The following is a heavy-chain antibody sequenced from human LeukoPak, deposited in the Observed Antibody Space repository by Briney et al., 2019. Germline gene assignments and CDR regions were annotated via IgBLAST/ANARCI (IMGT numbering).Heavy chain of an antibody. CDR3: ARYPGGFYYGSGTDY. J-gene: IGHJ4*02. Sequence: SETLSLTCTVSGGSISSSSYYWGWIRQPPGKGLEWIGSIYYSGSTYYNPSLKSRVTISVDTSKNQFSLKLGSVTAADTAVYYCARYPGGFYYGSGTDYWGQGTLVTVSS. V-gene: IGHV4-39*01. CDR2: IYYSGST. D-gene: IGHD3-10*01. CDR1: GGSISSSSYY.